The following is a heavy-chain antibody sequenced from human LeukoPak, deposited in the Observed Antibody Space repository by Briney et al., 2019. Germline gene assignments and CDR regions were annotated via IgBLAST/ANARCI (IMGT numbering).Heavy chain of an antibody. Sequence: SETLSLTCAVYGGSLSDYYWSWIRQPPGKGLEWIGEINHSGSTNYNPSLESRVTISLDTSKNQFSLKLSSVTAADTAVYYCASQVRLERRYYYYYMDVWDKGTTVTVSS. CDR1: GGSLSDYY. D-gene: IGHD1-1*01. V-gene: IGHV4-34*01. J-gene: IGHJ6*03. CDR2: INHSGST. CDR3: ASQVRLERRYYYYYMDV.